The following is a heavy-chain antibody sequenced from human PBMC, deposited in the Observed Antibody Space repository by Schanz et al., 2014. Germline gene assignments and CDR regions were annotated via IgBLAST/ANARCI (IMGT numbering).Heavy chain of an antibody. CDR3: ARGPSQGYSYGHNIGAYYYGMDV. D-gene: IGHD5-18*01. CDR1: GGTFSSYA. CDR2: IIPILGIA. V-gene: IGHV1-69*04. J-gene: IGHJ6*02. Sequence: QVQLVQSGAEVKKPGSPVKVSCKSSGGTFSSYAISWVRQAPGQGLEWMGRIIPILGIATYAQKFQGRLTITADKSTSTAYMELSSLRSDDTAVYYCARGPSQGYSYGHNIGAYYYGMDVWGQGTTVTVSS.